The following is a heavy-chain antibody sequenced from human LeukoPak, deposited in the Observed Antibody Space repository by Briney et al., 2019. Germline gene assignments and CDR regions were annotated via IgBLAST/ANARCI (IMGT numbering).Heavy chain of an antibody. CDR1: GFTFDDYA. CDR3: ARGNRDSSGFYYYYGMDV. D-gene: IGHD6-19*01. V-gene: IGHV3-9*01. J-gene: IGHJ6*02. Sequence: GRSLRLSCAASGFTFDDYAMFWVRQAPGKGLEWVSGIGWDSKNIGYAASVKGRFTISRDNAKNSLYLQLHSLRPEDTAFYYCARGNRDSSGFYYYYGMDVWGQGTTVTVSS. CDR2: IGWDSKNI.